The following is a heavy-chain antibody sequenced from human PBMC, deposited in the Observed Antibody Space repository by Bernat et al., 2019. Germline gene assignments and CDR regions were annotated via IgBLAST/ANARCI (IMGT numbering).Heavy chain of an antibody. Sequence: QVQLVQSGAEVKKPGASVKVSCKASGYTFTSYGISWVRQAPGQGLEWMGWISAYNGNTNYAQKLQGRVTMTTDTSTSTAYMELRSLRSDDTAVYYCARSEEYYGSGSYYTDNWFDPWGQGTLVTVSS. V-gene: IGHV1-18*01. D-gene: IGHD3-10*01. CDR3: ARSEEYYGSGSYYTDNWFDP. CDR2: ISAYNGNT. J-gene: IGHJ5*02. CDR1: GYTFTSYG.